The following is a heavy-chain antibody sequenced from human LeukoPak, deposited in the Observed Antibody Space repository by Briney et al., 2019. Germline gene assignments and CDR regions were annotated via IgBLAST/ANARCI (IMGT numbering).Heavy chain of an antibody. D-gene: IGHD2-2*01. CDR2: ISGSGGST. Sequence: PGGSLRLSCAASGFTFSSYAMSWVRQAPGKGLEWVSAISGSGGSTHYADSVKGRFTISRDNSKNTLYLQMNSLRAEDTAVYYCAKVVVPPYYYYYYMDVWGKGTTVTVSS. CDR1: GFTFSSYA. J-gene: IGHJ6*03. CDR3: AKVVVPPYYYYYYMDV. V-gene: IGHV3-23*01.